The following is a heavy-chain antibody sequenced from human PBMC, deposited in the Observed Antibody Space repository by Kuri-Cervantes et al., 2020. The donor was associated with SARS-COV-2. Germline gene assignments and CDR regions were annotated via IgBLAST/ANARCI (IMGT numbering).Heavy chain of an antibody. Sequence: GEYLKISCAASGFTFSSYAMHWVRQAPGKGLEWVAVISYDGSNKYHADSVKGRFTISRDNSKNTLYLQMNSLRAEDTAVYYCAREGLEVSPFDYWGQGTLVTVSS. V-gene: IGHV3-30-3*01. J-gene: IGHJ4*02. CDR3: AREGLEVSPFDY. D-gene: IGHD1-1*01. CDR1: GFTFSSYA. CDR2: ISYDGSNK.